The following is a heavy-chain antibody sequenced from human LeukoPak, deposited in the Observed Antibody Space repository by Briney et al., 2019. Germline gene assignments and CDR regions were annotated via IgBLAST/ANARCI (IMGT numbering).Heavy chain of an antibody. Sequence: ASVKVSCKASGYTFTCYYMHWVRQAPGQGLEWMGWINPNSGGTNYAQKFQGRVTMTRDTSISTAYMELSRLRSDDTAVYYCARGGSGPRYYYYMDVWGKGTTVTVSS. V-gene: IGHV1-2*02. CDR3: ARGGSGPRYYYYMDV. CDR1: GYTFTCYY. D-gene: IGHD6-19*01. J-gene: IGHJ6*03. CDR2: INPNSGGT.